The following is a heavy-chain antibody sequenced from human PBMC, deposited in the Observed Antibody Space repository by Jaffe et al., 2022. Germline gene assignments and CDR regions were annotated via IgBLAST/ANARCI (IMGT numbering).Heavy chain of an antibody. CDR1: GYTFTSYY. CDR2: INPSDGGT. D-gene: IGHD4-17*01. CDR3: ARSYGNLRKRRGMTTVTTPGVKHDAFDI. V-gene: IGHV1-46*03. Sequence: QVHLVQSGAEVKKPGASVKVSCKASGYTFTSYYMHWVRQAPGQGLEWMGIINPSDGGTIYAQKFQGRVTMTRDTSTSTVNMELSSLRSEDTAVYYCARSYGNLRKRRGMTTVTTPGVKHDAFDIWGQGTMVTVSS. J-gene: IGHJ3*02.